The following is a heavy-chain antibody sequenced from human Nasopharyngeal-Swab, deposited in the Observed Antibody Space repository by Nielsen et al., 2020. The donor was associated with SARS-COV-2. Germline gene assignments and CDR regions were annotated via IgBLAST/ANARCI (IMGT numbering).Heavy chain of an antibody. CDR2: IYYSGIT. CDR3: ARTTHYDYVWGSHRPPNYFDY. J-gene: IGHJ4*02. CDR1: GDSITNTACY. Sequence: ESLKISCSVSGDSITNTACYWGWIRQPPGKGLEWIANIYYSGITYNNPSLKSRVTISVDTSKNKLSLRLRSVTTADTAVYYCARTTHYDYVWGSHRPPNYFDYWGQGTLVTVSS. D-gene: IGHD3-16*01. V-gene: IGHV4-39*01.